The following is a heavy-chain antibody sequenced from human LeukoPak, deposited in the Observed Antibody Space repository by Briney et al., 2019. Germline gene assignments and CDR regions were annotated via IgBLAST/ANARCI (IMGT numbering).Heavy chain of an antibody. CDR2: ISGSGNAI. D-gene: IGHD4/OR15-4a*01. CDR3: ARIGYGVSFDY. V-gene: IGHV3-48*03. J-gene: IGHJ4*02. CDR1: GFTFSSYE. Sequence: PGGSLRLSCAASGFTFSSYEMNWVRQAPGQGLEWVSYISGSGNAIYYADSVKGRFTISRDNAKNSLYLQMNSLRAEDTAVYYCARIGYGVSFDYWGQGTLVTVSS.